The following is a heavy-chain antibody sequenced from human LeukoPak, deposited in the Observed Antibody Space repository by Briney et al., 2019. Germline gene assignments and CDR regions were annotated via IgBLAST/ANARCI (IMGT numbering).Heavy chain of an antibody. CDR3: ARRGYSYGYDY. Sequence: GGSLRLSCAASGFTFSTYAMHWVRQAPGKGLEWVAVISYDGSNKYYADSVKGRFTISRDNSKNTLYLQMNSLRAEDTAVYYRARRGYSYGYDYWGQGTLVTVSS. V-gene: IGHV3-30*04. CDR2: ISYDGSNK. CDR1: GFTFSTYA. J-gene: IGHJ4*02. D-gene: IGHD5-18*01.